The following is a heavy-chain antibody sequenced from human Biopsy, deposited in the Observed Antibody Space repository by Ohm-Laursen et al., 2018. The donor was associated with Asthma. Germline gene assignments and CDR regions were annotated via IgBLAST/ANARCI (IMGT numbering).Heavy chain of an antibody. V-gene: IGHV3-33*01. CDR2: VGSDESYT. Sequence: LSLTCAASGFTFMTYGMHWVRQVPGKGLEWVATVGSDESYTDHADSVKGRFTISRDNSKNTLHLQMNSLSPEDTAVYYCARGDSSNWSHYYFDYWGQGTLVTVSS. J-gene: IGHJ4*02. CDR1: GFTFMTYG. CDR3: ARGDSSNWSHYYFDY. D-gene: IGHD3-22*01.